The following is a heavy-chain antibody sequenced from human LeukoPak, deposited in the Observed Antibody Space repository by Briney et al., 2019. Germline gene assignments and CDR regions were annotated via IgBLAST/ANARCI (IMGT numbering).Heavy chain of an antibody. Sequence: PGGSLRLSCTASGFTFGAYRMSWVRQAPGEGLEWVGFIRKKAYGGTTEYAASVKGRFTISRDDSKSIAYLQMNSLKTEGTAVYYCARDDSPDDYWGQGTLVTVSS. D-gene: IGHD3-22*01. CDR1: GFTFGAYR. CDR3: ARDDSPDDY. J-gene: IGHJ4*02. CDR2: IRKKAYGGTT. V-gene: IGHV3-49*04.